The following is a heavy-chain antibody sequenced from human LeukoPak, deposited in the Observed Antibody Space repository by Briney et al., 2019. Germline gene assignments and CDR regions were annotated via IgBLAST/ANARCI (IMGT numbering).Heavy chain of an antibody. CDR2: ISAYGGTT. CDR1: GFTFSSYA. CDR3: AKVGNSAVLRHFDWLLYEGTYFDY. Sequence: GGSLRLSCAASGFTFSSYAMSWVRQAPEKGLEWVSAISAYGGTTYYADSVEGRFTISRDNSKNTLYLQMDSLRAEDTAVYYCAKVGNSAVLRHFDWLLYEGTYFDYWGQGTLVTVSS. V-gene: IGHV3-23*01. D-gene: IGHD3-9*01. J-gene: IGHJ4*02.